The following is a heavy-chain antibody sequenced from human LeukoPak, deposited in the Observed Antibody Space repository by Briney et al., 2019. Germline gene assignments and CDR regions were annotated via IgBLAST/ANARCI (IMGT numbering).Heavy chain of an antibody. J-gene: IGHJ4*02. CDR1: GFTFGDYA. CDR2: ISYDGSNK. Sequence: PGGSLRLSCTASGFTFGDYAMHWVRQAPGKGLEWVAVISYDGSNKYYADSVKGRFTISRDNSKNTLYLQMNSLRAEDTAVYYCAREVVPAAITPRYFDYWGQGTLVTVSS. V-gene: IGHV3-30-3*01. D-gene: IGHD2-2*02. CDR3: AREVVPAAITPRYFDY.